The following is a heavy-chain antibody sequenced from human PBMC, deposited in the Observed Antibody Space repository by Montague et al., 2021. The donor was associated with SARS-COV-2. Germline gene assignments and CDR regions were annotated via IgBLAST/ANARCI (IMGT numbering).Heavy chain of an antibody. J-gene: IGHJ4*02. D-gene: IGHD3-22*01. CDR1: GGSVSSGSYF. CDR3: VREKYYFDDSGSK. V-gene: IGHV4-61*01. CDR2: KYYSGST. Sequence: SETLSLTCTVSGGSVSSGSYFWSWIRQPPGKGLEWIGYKYYSGSTNYNPSLKSRVTISVDKSKNQFSLNLTSVTAADTAVYYCVREKYYFDDSGSKWGQGTLVTV.